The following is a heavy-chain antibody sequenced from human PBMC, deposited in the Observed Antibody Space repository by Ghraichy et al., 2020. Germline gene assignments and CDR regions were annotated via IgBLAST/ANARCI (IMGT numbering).Heavy chain of an antibody. CDR3: ARDVVPSATKYGLDV. Sequence: SETLSLTCTVSGGSISSYYWNWIRQPPGKGLEWIGYIYYCGSINYNSSLKSRVTISVDPSKNQFSLKLSSVTAADTAVYYCARDVVPSATKYGLDVWGQGTTVTVSS. D-gene: IGHD2-2*01. J-gene: IGHJ6*02. V-gene: IGHV4-59*01. CDR1: GGSISSYY. CDR2: IYYCGSI.